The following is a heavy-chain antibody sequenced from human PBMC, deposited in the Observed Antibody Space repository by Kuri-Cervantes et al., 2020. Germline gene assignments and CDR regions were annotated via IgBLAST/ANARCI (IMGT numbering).Heavy chain of an antibody. CDR2: IYSDGRT. CDR3: VRYTGEVFNV. Sequence: GSLRLSCTVSGDSINYYYWSWIRQPPGKGLEYIGYIYSDGRTNYNPSLMSRLTISIDTTKNQFSLKLSSVTAADTATYYCVRYTGEVFNVWGQGTTVTDSS. V-gene: IGHV4-59*01. D-gene: IGHD7-27*01. CDR1: GDSINYYY. J-gene: IGHJ3*01.